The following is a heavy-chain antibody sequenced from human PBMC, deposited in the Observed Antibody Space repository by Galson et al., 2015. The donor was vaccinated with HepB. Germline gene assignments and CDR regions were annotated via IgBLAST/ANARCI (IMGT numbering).Heavy chain of an antibody. Sequence: SLRLSCAASGFTFSSYVMHWVRQAPGKGLEWVAVISYDGSTKYYADSVKGRFTISRDNSKNTLYLQMNSLRAEDTAVYYCARARKEHRAGFDAFDIWGQGTMVTVSS. CDR1: GFTFSSYV. J-gene: IGHJ3*02. D-gene: IGHD6-13*01. CDR3: ARARKEHRAGFDAFDI. V-gene: IGHV3-30*04. CDR2: ISYDGSTK.